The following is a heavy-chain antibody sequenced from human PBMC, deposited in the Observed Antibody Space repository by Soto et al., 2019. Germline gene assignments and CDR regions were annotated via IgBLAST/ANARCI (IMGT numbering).Heavy chain of an antibody. CDR2: INPNSGGT. V-gene: IGHV1-2*04. Sequence: GASVKVSCKASGYTFTGYYMHWVRQAPGQGLEWMGWINPNSGGTNYAQKFQGWVTMTRDTSISTAYMELSRLRSDDTAVYYCARGGGYCSSTSCPGPLGDYAVDAFDIWGQGTMVTVSS. CDR3: ARGGGYCSSTSCPGPLGDYAVDAFDI. J-gene: IGHJ3*02. CDR1: GYTFTGYY. D-gene: IGHD2-2*01.